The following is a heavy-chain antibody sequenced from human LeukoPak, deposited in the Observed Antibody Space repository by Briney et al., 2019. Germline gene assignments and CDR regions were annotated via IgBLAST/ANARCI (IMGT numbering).Heavy chain of an antibody. Sequence: SETQSLTCTVSGGSISSSSYYWGWIRQPPGKGLEWIGSIYYSGSTYYNPSLKSRVTISVDTSKNQFSLKLSSVTAADTAVYYCALYYYGSGSWGQGTLVTVSS. D-gene: IGHD3-10*01. CDR2: IYYSGST. J-gene: IGHJ5*02. CDR1: GGSISSSSYY. V-gene: IGHV4-39*01. CDR3: ALYYYGSGS.